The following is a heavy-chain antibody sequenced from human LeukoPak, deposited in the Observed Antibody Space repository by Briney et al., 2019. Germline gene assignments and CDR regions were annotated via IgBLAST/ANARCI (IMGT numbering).Heavy chain of an antibody. D-gene: IGHD1-26*01. CDR1: GFTVSSNY. CDR2: ISSSSSYI. J-gene: IGHJ4*02. CDR3: ARSSGSYYSPLYYFDY. Sequence: PGGSLRLSCAASGFTVSSNYMSWVRQAPGKGLEWVSSISSSSSYIYYADSVKGRFTISRDNAKNSLYLQMNSLRAEDTAVYYCARSSGSYYSPLYYFDYWGQGTLVTVSS. V-gene: IGHV3-21*01.